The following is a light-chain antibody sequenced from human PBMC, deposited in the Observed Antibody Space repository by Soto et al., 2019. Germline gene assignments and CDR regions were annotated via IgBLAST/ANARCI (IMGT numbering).Light chain of an antibody. CDR3: QQYNNWPPVT. V-gene: IGKV3-15*01. Sequence: EIVMTQSPATLSVSPGERATLSCRASQSVSSNLAWYQQNPGYAPRLLIHGASTRATGIPARFRGSRSGTEFTLTISSLQSEDFAVYYCQQYNNWPPVTFGHGTKVDI. CDR2: GAS. CDR1: QSVSSN. J-gene: IGKJ1*01.